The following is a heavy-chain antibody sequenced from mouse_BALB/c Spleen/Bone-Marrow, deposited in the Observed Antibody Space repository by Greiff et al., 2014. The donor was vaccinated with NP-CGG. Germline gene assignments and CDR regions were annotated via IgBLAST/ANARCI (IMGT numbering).Heavy chain of an antibody. CDR3: ARWEYYAMDY. V-gene: IGHV14-3*02. J-gene: IGHJ4*01. CDR2: IDPANGNT. Sequence: VQLQQSGAELVKPGASVKLSCTASGFNIKDTYMHWVKQRPEQGLEWIGRIDPANGNTKYDPKFQGKATITSDTSSNTAYLQLSSLTSEDTAVYYCARWEYYAMDYWGQGTSVTVSS. D-gene: IGHD4-1*01. CDR1: GFNIKDTY.